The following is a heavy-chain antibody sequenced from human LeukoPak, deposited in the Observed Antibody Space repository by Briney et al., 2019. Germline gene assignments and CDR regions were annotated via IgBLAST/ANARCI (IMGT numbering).Heavy chain of an antibody. CDR1: GFTFSSYS. D-gene: IGHD3-22*01. Sequence: GGSLRLSCAASGFTFSSYSMNWVRQAPGKGLEWVSYISSSSSTIYYADSVKGRFTISRDNAKNSLYLQMNSLRDEDTAVYYCARDLSISYDSSGYYPASGARDYWGQGTLVTVSS. CDR2: ISSSSSTI. CDR3: ARDLSISYDSSGYYPASGARDY. J-gene: IGHJ4*02. V-gene: IGHV3-48*02.